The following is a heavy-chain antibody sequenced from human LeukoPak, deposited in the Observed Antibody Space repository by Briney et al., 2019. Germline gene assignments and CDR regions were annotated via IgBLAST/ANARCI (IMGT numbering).Heavy chain of an antibody. CDR1: RFTFSNYA. Sequence: GGSLRLSCGASRFTFSNYAMTWVRQAPGKGLEWVSSIEGDGSGTYYADSVRGRFIVSRDNSKNTLFLQMNSLRAEDTAVYYCARDAGATVDYWGQGTLVTVSS. J-gene: IGHJ4*02. V-gene: IGHV3-23*03. CDR2: IEGDGSGT. D-gene: IGHD1-26*01. CDR3: ARDAGATVDY.